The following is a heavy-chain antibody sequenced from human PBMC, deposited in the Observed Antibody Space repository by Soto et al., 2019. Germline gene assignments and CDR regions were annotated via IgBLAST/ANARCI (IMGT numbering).Heavy chain of an antibody. V-gene: IGHV4-39*01. D-gene: IGHD2-21*02. CDR2: IYYSGST. CDR3: ARHFKQYCCGDCFWWFDP. Sequence: QLQLQESGPGLVKPSETLSLTCTVSGGSISSSSYYWGWIRQPPGKGLEWIGRIYYSGSTYYNPSLKRRVTISVDTSKNQFSLKLSSVTAADTAVYYCARHFKQYCCGDCFWWFDPWGQGTLVTVSS. J-gene: IGHJ5*02. CDR1: GGSISSSSYY.